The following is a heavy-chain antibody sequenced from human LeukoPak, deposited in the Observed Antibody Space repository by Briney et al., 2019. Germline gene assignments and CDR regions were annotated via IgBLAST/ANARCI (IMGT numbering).Heavy chain of an antibody. J-gene: IGHJ3*02. CDR3: ARDCDDAAFDI. V-gene: IGHV4-31*03. CDR1: GGSISRGGGY. Sequence: SETLSLTCNVSGGSISRGGGYWSWIRQHPGKGLEWIGYIYYSGSTYYNPSLKSRVTISVDTSKNQFSLKLSSVTAADTAVYYCARDCDDAAFDIWGQGTMVTVSS. CDR2: IYYSGST.